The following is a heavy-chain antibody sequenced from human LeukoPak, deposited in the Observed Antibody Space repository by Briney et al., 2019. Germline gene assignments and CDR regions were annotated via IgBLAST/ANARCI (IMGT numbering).Heavy chain of an antibody. D-gene: IGHD1-26*01. V-gene: IGHV1-69*13. CDR3: ARPEVGATVDYYYMDV. CDR2: IIPIFGTA. CDR1: GGTFSSYA. Sequence: GASVKVSCKASGGTFSSYAISWVRQAPGQGLEWMGGIIPIFGTANYAQKFQGRVTITADESTSTAYMELSSLRSEDTAVYYCARPEVGATVDYYYMDVWGKGTTVTVSS. J-gene: IGHJ6*03.